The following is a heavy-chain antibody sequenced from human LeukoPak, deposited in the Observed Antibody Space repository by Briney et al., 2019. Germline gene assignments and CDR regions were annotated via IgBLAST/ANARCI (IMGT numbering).Heavy chain of an antibody. CDR1: GGSTSSGGYS. J-gene: IGHJ4*02. CDR2: IYHSGST. V-gene: IGHV4-30-2*01. Sequence: SETLSLTCAVSGGSTSSGGYSWSWIRQPPGKGLEWIGYIYHSGSTYYNPSLKSRVTISVDRSKNQFSLKLSSVTAADTAVYYCARGSTMVRGVIDYWGQGTLVTVSS. CDR3: ARGSTMVRGVIDY. D-gene: IGHD3-10*01.